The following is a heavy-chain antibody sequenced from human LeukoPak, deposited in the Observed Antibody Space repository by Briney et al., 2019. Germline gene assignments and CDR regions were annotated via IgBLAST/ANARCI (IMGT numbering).Heavy chain of an antibody. J-gene: IGHJ3*02. V-gene: IGHV1-58*01. CDR1: GFTFTSST. Sequence: SVKVSCKASGFTFTSSTVQWVRRARGQRLEWIGWIVVGSGNTNYAQNFQERVTITRDMSTSTAYMELSSLRSEDTAVYYCAANTPRVVREDAFDIWGQGTMVTVSS. D-gene: IGHD2-21*01. CDR2: IVVGSGNT. CDR3: AANTPRVVREDAFDI.